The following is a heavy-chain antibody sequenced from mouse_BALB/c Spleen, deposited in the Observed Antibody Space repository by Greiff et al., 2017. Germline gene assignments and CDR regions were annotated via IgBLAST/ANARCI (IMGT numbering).Heavy chain of an antibody. D-gene: IGHD1-1*01. CDR1: GYAFSSYW. CDR3: ARRGSTVVAPYAMDY. V-gene: IGHV1-80*01. CDR2: IYPGDGDT. Sequence: VQLQQSGAELVRPGSSVKISCKASGYAFSSYWMNWVKQRPGQGLEWIGQIYPGDGDTNYNGKFKGKATLTADKSSSTAYMQLSSLTSEDSAVYFCARRGSTVVAPYAMDYWGQGTSVTVSS. J-gene: IGHJ4*01.